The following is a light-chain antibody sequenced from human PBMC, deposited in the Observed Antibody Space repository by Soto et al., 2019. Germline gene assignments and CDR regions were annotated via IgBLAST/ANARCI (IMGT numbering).Light chain of an antibody. CDR3: MEGTPS. J-gene: IGKJ1*01. CDR1: QSLLHSNGYNY. Sequence: VVSQSPLTLPVTPGETASISCRSRQSLLHSNGYNYLDWYQQRPGQVPRRIIYQVSNRDSGVPDRFSGSGSASGTDFTLKISRVEAEDVGVYYCMEGTPSFGQGNKVDIK. V-gene: IGKV2-30*02. CDR2: QVS.